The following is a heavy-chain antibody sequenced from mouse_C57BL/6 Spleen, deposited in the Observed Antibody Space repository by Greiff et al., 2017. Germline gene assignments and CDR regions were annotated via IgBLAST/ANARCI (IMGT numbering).Heavy chain of an antibody. CDR2: IWWDDDK. V-gene: IGHV8-8*01. CDR3: ARTGPYYSNYVGYFDV. D-gene: IGHD2-5*01. Sequence: QVTLKESGPGILQPSQTLSLTCSFSGFSLSTFGMGVGWIRQPSGKGLEWLAHIWWDDDKYYNPALKSRLTISKDTSKNQVFLKIANVDTADTATYYCARTGPYYSNYVGYFDVWGTGTTVTVSS. J-gene: IGHJ1*03. CDR1: GFSLSTFGMG.